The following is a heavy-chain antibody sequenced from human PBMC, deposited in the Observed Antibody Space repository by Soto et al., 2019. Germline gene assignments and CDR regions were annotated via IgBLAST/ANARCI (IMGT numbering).Heavy chain of an antibody. J-gene: IGHJ4*02. D-gene: IGHD1-26*01. CDR3: AKGKGVGATPDGANC. CDR1: GFTFSSYG. V-gene: IGHV3-23*01. CDR2: IRSDGDTT. Sequence: EMQVLESGGGLVQPGGSLRLSCAASGFTFSSYGMNWVRQAPGKGLEWVSGIRSDGDTTYNADSVKGRFTVPRDTSKNTVDLQMNSLRAEDTAVYYCAKGKGVGATPDGANCWGQGTLVTVSS.